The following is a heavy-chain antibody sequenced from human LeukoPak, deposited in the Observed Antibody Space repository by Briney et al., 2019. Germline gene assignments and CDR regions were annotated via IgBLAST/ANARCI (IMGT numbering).Heavy chain of an antibody. V-gene: IGHV4-34*01. CDR1: GGSFSGYY. Sequence: SETLSLTCAVYGGSFSGYYWSWIRQPPGKGLEWIGEINHSRSTNYNPSLKSRVTISVDTSKNQFSLKLSSVTAADTAVYYCARRRLYYYGSGSYPRPPAAYFDFWGQGTLVTVSS. D-gene: IGHD3-10*01. J-gene: IGHJ4*02. CDR3: ARRRLYYYGSGSYPRPPAAYFDF. CDR2: INHSRST.